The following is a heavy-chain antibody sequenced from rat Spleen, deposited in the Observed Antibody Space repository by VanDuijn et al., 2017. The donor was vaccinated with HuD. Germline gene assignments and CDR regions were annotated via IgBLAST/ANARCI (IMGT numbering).Heavy chain of an antibody. V-gene: IGHV5-29*01. CDR2: ISYDGSST. D-gene: IGHD5-1*01. CDR1: GFTFSNFD. Sequence: EVQLVESGGGFVQPGRSLKLSCAASGFTFSNFDMAWVRQAPTKGLEWVATISYDGSSTYYRDSVKGRFTISRDNAKSTLYLQMESLRSEDTATYYCARLGLGAGVMDAWGQGASVTVSS. CDR3: ARLGLGAGVMDA. J-gene: IGHJ4*01.